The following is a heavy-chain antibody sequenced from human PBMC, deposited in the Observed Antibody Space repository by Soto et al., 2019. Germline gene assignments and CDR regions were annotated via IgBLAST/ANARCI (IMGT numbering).Heavy chain of an antibody. J-gene: IGHJ3*02. Sequence: SLRLSCAASGLTFSSYAMSWVRQAPGKGLEWVSAISGSGGSTYYADSVKGRFTISRDNSKNTLYLQMNSLRAEDTAVYYCAKTHGVAGLVGAFDIWGQGTMVTVSS. V-gene: IGHV3-23*01. D-gene: IGHD6-19*01. CDR3: AKTHGVAGLVGAFDI. CDR2: ISGSGGST. CDR1: GLTFSSYA.